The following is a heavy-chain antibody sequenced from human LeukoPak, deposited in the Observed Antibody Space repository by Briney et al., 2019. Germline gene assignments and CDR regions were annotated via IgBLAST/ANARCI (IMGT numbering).Heavy chain of an antibody. CDR1: GYTFTGYY. V-gene: IGHV1-2*02. J-gene: IGHJ5*02. D-gene: IGHD3-3*01. Sequence: ASVKVSCKASGYTFTGYYMHWVRQAPGQGLEWMGWINPNSGGTNYAQKFQGRVTMTRDTSISTAYMELSRLRSDDTAVYYCARHYYDYWSGYSPNWFDPWGQGTLVTVSS. CDR2: INPNSGGT. CDR3: ARHYYDYWSGYSPNWFDP.